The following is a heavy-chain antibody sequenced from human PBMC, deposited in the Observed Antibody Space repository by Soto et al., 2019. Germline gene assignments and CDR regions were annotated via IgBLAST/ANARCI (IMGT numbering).Heavy chain of an antibody. D-gene: IGHD5-12*01. CDR3: ASSEKLGYDYYYYGMDV. V-gene: IGHV5-51*01. Sequence: GESLKISCKGSGYSFTSYWIGWVRQMPGKGLEWMGIIYPGDSDTRYSPSFQGQVTISADKSISTAYLQWSSLKASDTAMYYCASSEKLGYDYYYYGMDVWGQGTTVTVSS. CDR2: IYPGDSDT. J-gene: IGHJ6*02. CDR1: GYSFTSYW.